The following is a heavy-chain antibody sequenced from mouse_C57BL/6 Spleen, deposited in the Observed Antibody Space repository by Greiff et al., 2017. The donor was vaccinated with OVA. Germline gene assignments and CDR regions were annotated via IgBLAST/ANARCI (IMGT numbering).Heavy chain of an antibody. CDR1: GFTFNTYA. CDR3: VREGGNWYYFDY. CDR2: IRSKSSNYAT. J-gene: IGHJ2*01. V-gene: IGHV10-3*01. Sequence: EVQGVESGGGLVQPKGSLKLSCAASGFTFNTYAMHWVRQAPGKGLEWVARIRSKSSNYATYYADSVKDRFTISRDDSQSMLYLQMNNLKTEDTAMYYCVREGGNWYYFDYWGQGTTLTVSS. D-gene: IGHD2-1*01.